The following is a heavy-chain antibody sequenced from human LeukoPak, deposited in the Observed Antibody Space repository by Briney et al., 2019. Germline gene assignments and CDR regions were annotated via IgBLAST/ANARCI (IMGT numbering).Heavy chain of an antibody. Sequence: PGGSLRLSCAASGFSFSSYGRQRVPQAPGKGLEWVAGMWYDGSNKYYADSVKGRFTISRDNSKNTIYLQMNSLRAEDTAVYYCARAAGESYFDYWGQGTLVTVSS. CDR1: GFSFSSYG. D-gene: IGHD3-10*01. CDR2: MWYDGSNK. CDR3: ARAAGESYFDY. V-gene: IGHV3-33*01. J-gene: IGHJ4*02.